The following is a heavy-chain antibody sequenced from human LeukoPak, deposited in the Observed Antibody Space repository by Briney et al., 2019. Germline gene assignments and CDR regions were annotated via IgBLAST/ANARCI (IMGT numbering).Heavy chain of an antibody. CDR1: GFTFSSYA. D-gene: IGHD3-9*01. CDR3: AKDMFGEVYDILTGYPTGESDY. CDR2: ISGSGGST. Sequence: GGSLRLSCAASGFTFSSYAMSWVRQAPGKGLEWVSAISGSGGSTYYADSVKGRFTISRDNSKNTLYLQMNSLRAEDTAVYYCAKDMFGEVYDILTGYPTGESDYWGQGPLVTVSS. J-gene: IGHJ4*02. V-gene: IGHV3-23*01.